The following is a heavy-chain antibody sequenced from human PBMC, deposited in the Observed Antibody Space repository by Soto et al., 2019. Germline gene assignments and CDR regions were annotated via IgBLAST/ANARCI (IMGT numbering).Heavy chain of an antibody. D-gene: IGHD1-26*01. CDR2: ITRTDST. CDR1: GFTFSNYA. Sequence: EVQLLESGGGLVQPGGSLRLSCTDSGFTFSNYAMSWVRQAPGKGLEWVSAITRTDSTYYADSVKGRFTISRDNSMNTLYLQMNSLGAEDAALYYCAKALVGEVGATDYWGQGTLVTVSS. V-gene: IGHV3-23*01. CDR3: AKALVGEVGATDY. J-gene: IGHJ4*02.